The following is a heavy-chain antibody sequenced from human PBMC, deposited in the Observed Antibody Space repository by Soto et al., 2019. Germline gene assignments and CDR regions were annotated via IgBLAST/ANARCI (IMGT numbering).Heavy chain of an antibody. CDR1: GFTFSSYW. D-gene: IGHD1-1*01. J-gene: IGHJ6*02. V-gene: IGHV3-7*01. CDR3: ARTWNNYYYYGVDV. Sequence: GGSLRLSCAASGFTFSSYWMSWVRQAPGKGLEWVANIKQDGSEKYYVDSVKGRFTISRDNAKNSLYLQMNSLRAEDTAVYYCARTWNNYYYYGVDVWGQGTTVTVSS. CDR2: IKQDGSEK.